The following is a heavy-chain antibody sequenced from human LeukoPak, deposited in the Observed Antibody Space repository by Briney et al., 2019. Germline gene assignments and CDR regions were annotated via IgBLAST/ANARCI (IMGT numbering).Heavy chain of an antibody. D-gene: IGHD5-24*01. CDR2: IIPMFGTA. CDR3: ARGGDGYNLDYYYYMDV. V-gene: IGHV1-69*06. J-gene: IGHJ6*03. Sequence: ASVKVSCKASGGTFSSYAIRWVRRAPGQGLEWMGGIIPMFGTADYAQKLQGRVTITADKSTSTAYMELSSLRSEDTAVYYCARGGDGYNLDYYYYMDVWGKGTTVTVSS. CDR1: GGTFSSYA.